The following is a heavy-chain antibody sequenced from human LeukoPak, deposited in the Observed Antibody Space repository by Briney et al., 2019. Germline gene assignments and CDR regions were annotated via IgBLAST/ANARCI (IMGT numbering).Heavy chain of an antibody. CDR3: ARDRLWFGELFDY. CDR1: GFTFSSYE. J-gene: IGHJ4*02. V-gene: IGHV3-48*03. D-gene: IGHD3-10*01. Sequence: PGGSLRLSCAASGFTFSSYEMDWVRQAPGKWLEWVSYISSRGSTIYYADSVKGRFTISRDNAKNSLYLRMNSLRAEDTAVYYCARDRLWFGELFDYWGQGTLVTVSS. CDR2: ISSRGSTI.